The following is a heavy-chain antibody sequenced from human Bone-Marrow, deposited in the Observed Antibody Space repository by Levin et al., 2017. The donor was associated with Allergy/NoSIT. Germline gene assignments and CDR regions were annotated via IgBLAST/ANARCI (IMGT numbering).Heavy chain of an antibody. D-gene: IGHD6-19*01. V-gene: IGHV4-39*01. J-gene: IGHJ4*02. CDR3: ARGGRGWYRAGDY. Sequence: SETLSLTCTVSGGSISSSSYYWGWIRQPPGRGLEWIGSIYYSGSTYYNPSLKSRVTISVDTSKNQFSLKLSSVTAADTAVYYCARGGRGWYRAGDYWGQGTLVTVSS. CDR1: GGSISSSSYY. CDR2: IYYSGST.